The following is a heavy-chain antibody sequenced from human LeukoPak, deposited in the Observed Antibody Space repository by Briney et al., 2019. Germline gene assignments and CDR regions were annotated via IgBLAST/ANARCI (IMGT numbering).Heavy chain of an antibody. Sequence: ASVKVSCKASGYSFTDNYLHWVRQAPGQGLEWMGWINPNGGDTNYAQKFQGRVTMTRDTSISTAYMELSRLRSDDKAVYYCARGSLYYYDSSGYYSVWGQGTLVTVSS. CDR2: INPNGGDT. CDR1: GYSFTDNY. V-gene: IGHV1-2*02. D-gene: IGHD3-22*01. CDR3: ARGSLYYYDSSGYYSV. J-gene: IGHJ4*02.